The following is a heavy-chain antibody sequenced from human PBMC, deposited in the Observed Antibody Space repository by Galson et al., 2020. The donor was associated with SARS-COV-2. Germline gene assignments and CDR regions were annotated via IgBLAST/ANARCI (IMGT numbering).Heavy chain of an antibody. CDR2: ISTSSSYT. Sequence: NSGGSLRLSCAASGFPFSTYSMNWVRLAPGKGLEWVLSISTSSSYTYYVDSVKGRFSISRDNAENTLYLQMNSLRAEDTAVYYCARTRGVGIYGARGAFDIWGQGTMVTVSS. V-gene: IGHV3-21*01. CDR1: GFPFSTYS. CDR3: ARTRGVGIYGARGAFDI. J-gene: IGHJ3*02. D-gene: IGHD2-21*01.